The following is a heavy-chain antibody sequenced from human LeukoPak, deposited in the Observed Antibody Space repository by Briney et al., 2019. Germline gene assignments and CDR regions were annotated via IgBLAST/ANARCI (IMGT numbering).Heavy chain of an antibody. CDR3: ARERELRFLEWSPDPQGVKFDP. J-gene: IGHJ5*02. CDR1: GGTSSSYA. Sequence: GASVKVSCKASGGTSSSYAITWVRQAPGQGFECMGGIIPMTRTPNYAQKFQGRVAITTDESTHTAYMELRSLRSDDTAVYYCARERELRFLEWSPDPQGVKFDPWGQGTLVTVSS. V-gene: IGHV1-69*05. CDR2: IIPMTRTP. D-gene: IGHD3-3*01.